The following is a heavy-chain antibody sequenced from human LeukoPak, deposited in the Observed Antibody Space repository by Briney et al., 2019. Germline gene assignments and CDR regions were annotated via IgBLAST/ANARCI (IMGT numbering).Heavy chain of an antibody. CDR2: INPNTGGT. CDR1: GYTFTGNY. D-gene: IGHD1-14*01. CDR3: ARGGSITRGFKGFEY. Sequence: ASVKVSCKTSGYTFTGNYMHWMRQAPGQGLEWMGWINPNTGGTTYGQQFQGRVTMTRDTSISTAYMELSRLIFDDTAVYYCARGGSITRGFKGFEYWGQGTLVTVSS. V-gene: IGHV1-2*02. J-gene: IGHJ4*02.